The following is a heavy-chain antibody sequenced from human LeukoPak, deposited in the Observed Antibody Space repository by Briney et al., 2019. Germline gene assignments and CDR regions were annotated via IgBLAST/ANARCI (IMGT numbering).Heavy chain of an antibody. Sequence: SQTLSLTCTVSGGSVTSGGDYWSWIRQHPGKGLERIGYVYYTGSTYYNPSLKSRVTISPDTSKNQFSLKVSSVTAADTAVYYCARISAGRYGMDVWGQGTTVTVSS. CDR2: VYYTGST. D-gene: IGHD6-6*01. V-gene: IGHV4-31*03. J-gene: IGHJ6*02. CDR3: ARISAGRYGMDV. CDR1: GGSVTSGGDY.